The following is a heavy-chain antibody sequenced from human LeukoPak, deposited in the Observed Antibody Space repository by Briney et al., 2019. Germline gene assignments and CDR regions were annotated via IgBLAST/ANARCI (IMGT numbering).Heavy chain of an antibody. CDR1: GGSISGYD. CDR2: IYTSGST. CDR3: ARAYSRSYSHFDD. Sequence: PSETLSLTCTVSGGSISGYDWSWIRQPPGKGLEWIGYIYTSGSTNYNPSLTSRVTISVDTSKNQFSLRLSSVTAADTAMYFCARAYSRSYSHFDDWGQGTLVTVSS. V-gene: IGHV4-4*09. J-gene: IGHJ4*02. D-gene: IGHD1-26*01.